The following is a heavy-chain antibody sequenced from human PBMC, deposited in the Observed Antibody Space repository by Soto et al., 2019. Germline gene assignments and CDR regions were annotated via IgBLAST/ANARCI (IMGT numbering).Heavy chain of an antibody. CDR2: ISGSGGST. D-gene: IGHD6-13*01. J-gene: IGHJ6*02. CDR3: AKAATDSSSWYELYYYGMDV. Sequence: XGSLKLSCAASGFTFSSYAMSWVRQAPGKGLEWVSAISGSGGSTYYADSVKGRFTISRDNSKNTLYLQMNSLRAEDTAVYYCAKAATDSSSWYELYYYGMDVWGQGTTVTVSS. V-gene: IGHV3-23*01. CDR1: GFTFSSYA.